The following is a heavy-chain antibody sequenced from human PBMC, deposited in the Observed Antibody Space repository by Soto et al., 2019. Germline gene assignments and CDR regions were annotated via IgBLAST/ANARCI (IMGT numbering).Heavy chain of an antibody. V-gene: IGHV4-59*01. CDR3: ARGDGYNLSVGG. CDR2: IYYSGST. D-gene: IGHD5-12*01. J-gene: IGHJ4*02. Sequence: QVQLQESGPGLVKPSETLSLTCTVSGGSISSYYWSWIRQPPGKGLEWIGYIYYSGSTNYNPSLKRRVTISVDTSKNQFSLKLSSVTAADTAVYYCARGDGYNLSVGGWGQGTLVTVSS. CDR1: GGSISSYY.